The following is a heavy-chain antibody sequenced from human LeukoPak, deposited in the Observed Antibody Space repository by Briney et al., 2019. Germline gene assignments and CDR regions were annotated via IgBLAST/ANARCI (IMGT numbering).Heavy chain of an antibody. Sequence: ASVKVSCKASGYTFTGYDMHWVRQAPGQGLEWVGWINPNSGGTNYAQKFQGRVTMTRDTSISTAYMELTRLGSDDTAVYYCARGSSINWYKYYFDYWGQGTLVTVSS. J-gene: IGHJ4*02. CDR2: INPNSGGT. D-gene: IGHD6-13*01. V-gene: IGHV1-2*02. CDR1: GYTFTGYD. CDR3: ARGSSINWYKYYFDY.